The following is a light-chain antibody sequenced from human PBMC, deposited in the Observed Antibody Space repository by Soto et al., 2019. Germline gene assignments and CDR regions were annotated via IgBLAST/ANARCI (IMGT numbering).Light chain of an antibody. CDR3: QQRSNWPPT. Sequence: ENVLTQSPATLSLSPGEGATLSCRASQSVSSYLAWYQQKPGQAPRLLIYDASNRATGIPARFSGSGSGTDFTLTISSLEPEDFAVYYCQQRSNWPPTFGQGTKVDIK. CDR2: DAS. V-gene: IGKV3-11*01. J-gene: IGKJ1*01. CDR1: QSVSSY.